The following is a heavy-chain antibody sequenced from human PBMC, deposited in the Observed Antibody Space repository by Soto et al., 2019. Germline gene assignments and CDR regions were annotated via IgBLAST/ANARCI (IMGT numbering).Heavy chain of an antibody. CDR2: ISAYNGNT. V-gene: IGHV1-18*01. Sequence: ASVKVSCKASGYTFTSYGISWVRQAPGQGLEWMGWISAYNGNTNYAQKLQGRVTMTTDTSTSTAYMELRSLRSDDTAVYYCARDSSSGGYWDAFDIWGQGTMVTVSS. CDR3: ARDSSSGGYWDAFDI. J-gene: IGHJ3*02. CDR1: GYTFTSYG. D-gene: IGHD6-19*01.